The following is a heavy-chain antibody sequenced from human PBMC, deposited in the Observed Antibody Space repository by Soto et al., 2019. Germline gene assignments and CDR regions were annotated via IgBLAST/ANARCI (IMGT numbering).Heavy chain of an antibody. V-gene: IGHV4-34*01. D-gene: IGHD3-16*02. CDR1: GGSFSGYY. J-gene: IGHJ4*02. CDR3: ARGGRRLGITFGGVIAYFDY. Sequence: SETLSLTCAVYGGSFSGYYWSWIRQPPGKGLEWIGEINHSGSTNYNPSLKSRVTISVDTSKNQFSLKLSSVTAADTAVYYCARGGRRLGITFGGVIAYFDYWGQGTLVTVSS. CDR2: INHSGST.